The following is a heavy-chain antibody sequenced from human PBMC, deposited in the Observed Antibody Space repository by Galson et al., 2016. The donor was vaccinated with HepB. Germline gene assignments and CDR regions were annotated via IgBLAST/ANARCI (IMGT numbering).Heavy chain of an antibody. V-gene: IGHV1-18*04. D-gene: IGHD4-11*01. CDR1: GYIFTSSG. J-gene: IGHJ4*02. CDR2: SNLYDGTI. CDR3: VRVAVAMTTVGPFDY. Sequence: SVKVSCKASGYIFTSSGISWMRQAPGQGLEWVGWSNLYDGTINYARKFQDRVTMTIDTSTSTVSMELRSLRSDDTAVYYCVRVAVAMTTVGPFDYWGQGTLVIVSS.